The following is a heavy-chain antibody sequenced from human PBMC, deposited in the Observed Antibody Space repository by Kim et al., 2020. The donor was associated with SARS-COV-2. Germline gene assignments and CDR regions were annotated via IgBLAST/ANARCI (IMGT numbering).Heavy chain of an antibody. Sequence: GRSLRLSCEASGFTFISYAMGWVRQAPGKGLEWVAGISGSGSKTFYADAAKGRITITRDNSQNTLYLQMKRVTAEDTAVYYCAREDYNDY. J-gene: IGHJ4*03. CDR3: AREDYNDY. D-gene: IGHD4-4*01. CDR1: GFTFISYA. V-gene: IGHV3-23*01. CDR2: ISGSGSKT.